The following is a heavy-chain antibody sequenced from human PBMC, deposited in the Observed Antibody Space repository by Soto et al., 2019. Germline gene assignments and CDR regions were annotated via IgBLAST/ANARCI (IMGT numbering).Heavy chain of an antibody. D-gene: IGHD3-10*01. CDR1: GGSFSGYY. CDR2: INHSGST. V-gene: IGHV4-34*01. Sequence: SETLSLTCAVYGGSFSGYYWSWIRQPPGKGLEWIGEINHSGSTYYNPALKSRVTISVDTSKNQFSLKLSSVTAADTAVFFCARHIYYGSGSSLGYFDYWGQGTLVTVSS. CDR3: ARHIYYGSGSSLGYFDY. J-gene: IGHJ4*02.